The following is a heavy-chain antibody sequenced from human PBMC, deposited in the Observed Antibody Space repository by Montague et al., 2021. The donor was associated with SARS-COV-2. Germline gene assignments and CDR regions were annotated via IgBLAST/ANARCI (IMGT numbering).Heavy chain of an antibody. CDR1: GFTFGNNA. J-gene: IGHJ6*02. V-gene: IGHV3-48*02. Sequence: SLRLSCAASGFTFGNNAMHWVRQAPGKGLEWVSFITGSSGTIYYADSVKGRFTISRDNGKNSLYLQMNSLRDEDTALYYCARVRGPTLATSFVDVWGQGTTVTVSS. CDR2: ITGSSGTI. CDR3: ARVRGPTLATSFVDV. D-gene: IGHD5-12*01.